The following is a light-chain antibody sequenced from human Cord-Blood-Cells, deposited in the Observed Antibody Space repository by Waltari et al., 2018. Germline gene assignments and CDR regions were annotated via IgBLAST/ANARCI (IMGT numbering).Light chain of an antibody. J-gene: IGLJ2*01. CDR1: SSDVGGYNY. CDR3: CSYAGSYTVV. V-gene: IGLV2-11*01. Sequence: QSPLTQPRSVSGSPGPSVTISCTGTSSDVGGYNYVSWYQQHPGKAPKLMIYDVSKRPSGVPDRFSGSKSGNTASLTISGLQAEDEADYYCCSYAGSYTVVFGGGTKLTVL. CDR2: DVS.